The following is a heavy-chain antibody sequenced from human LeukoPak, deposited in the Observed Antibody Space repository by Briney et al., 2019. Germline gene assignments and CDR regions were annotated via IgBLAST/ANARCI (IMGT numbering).Heavy chain of an antibody. CDR1: GGTFSSYA. CDR2: IIPIFGTA. D-gene: IGHD5-12*01. Sequence: SVKVSCKASGGTFSSYAISWVRQAPGQGLEWMGGIIPIFGTANYAQKFQGRVTITADESTSTAYMELSSLRAEDTALYYCAKAQSRGYSGYDLAFAYWGQGTLVTVSS. J-gene: IGHJ4*02. V-gene: IGHV1-69*13. CDR3: AKAQSRGYSGYDLAFAY.